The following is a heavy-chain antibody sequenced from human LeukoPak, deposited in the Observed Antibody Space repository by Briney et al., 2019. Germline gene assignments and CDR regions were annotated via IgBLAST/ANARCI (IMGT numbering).Heavy chain of an antibody. Sequence: SVKVSCKASGGTFGSYAISWVRQAPGQGLEWMGGIIPIFGTANYAQKFQGRVTITADESTSTAYMELSSLRSEDTAVYYCARVEYYDFWSGYYTGVGAFDIWGQGTMVTVSS. D-gene: IGHD3-3*01. J-gene: IGHJ3*02. CDR3: ARVEYYDFWSGYYTGVGAFDI. V-gene: IGHV1-69*13. CDR2: IIPIFGTA. CDR1: GGTFGSYA.